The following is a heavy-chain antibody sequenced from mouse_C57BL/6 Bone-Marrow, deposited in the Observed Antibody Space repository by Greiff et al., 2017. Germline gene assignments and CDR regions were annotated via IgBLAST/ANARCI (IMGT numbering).Heavy chain of an antibody. CDR3: ARIYDFDY. V-gene: IGHV1-50*01. CDR2: IDPSDSYT. J-gene: IGHJ2*01. Sequence: QVQLQQSGAELVKPGASVKLSCKASGYTFTSYWMQWVKQRPGQGLECIGEIDPSDSYTNDNQKFKGKATLTVDTSSSTAYMQLSSLTSEDSAVYDWARIYDFDYWGQGTTLTVSS. D-gene: IGHD1-1*01. CDR1: GYTFTSYW.